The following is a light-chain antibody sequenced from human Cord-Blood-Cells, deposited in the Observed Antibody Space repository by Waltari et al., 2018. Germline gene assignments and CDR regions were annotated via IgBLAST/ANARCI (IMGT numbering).Light chain of an antibody. CDR3: CSYAGSYTLV. Sequence: QSALTPPRSVSGSPGPSVTISCTGPSSDVGGYNYVSWYQQHPGKAPKLMIYDVSKRPAGVPDRFSGSKSGNTASLTISGLQAEDEADYYCCSYAGSYTLVFGGGTKLTVL. J-gene: IGLJ2*01. CDR1: SSDVGGYNY. CDR2: DVS. V-gene: IGLV2-11*01.